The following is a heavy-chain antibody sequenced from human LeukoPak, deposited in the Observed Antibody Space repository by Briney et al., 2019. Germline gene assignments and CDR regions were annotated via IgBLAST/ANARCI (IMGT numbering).Heavy chain of an antibody. CDR2: IWYDGSNK. CDR3: ARAQLELRRYYYYYMDV. D-gene: IGHD1-7*01. CDR1: GFTFSSYG. V-gene: IGHV3-33*01. J-gene: IGHJ6*03. Sequence: GGSLRLSCAASGFTFSSYGMHWVRQAPGKGLEWVAGIWYDGSNKYYADSVKGRFTISRDNSKNTLYLQMNSLRAEDTAVNYCARAQLELRRYYYYYMDVWGKGTTVTVSS.